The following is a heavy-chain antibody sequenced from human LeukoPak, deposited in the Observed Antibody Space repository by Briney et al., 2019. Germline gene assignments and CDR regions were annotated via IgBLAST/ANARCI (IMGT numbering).Heavy chain of an antibody. CDR3: ARGHYGSGSYAFGSWFDP. CDR1: GGSISSGDYY. J-gene: IGHJ5*02. D-gene: IGHD3-10*01. Sequence: SETLSLTCTVSGGSISSGDYYWSWIRQPPGKGLEWIGYIYYSGSTYYNPSLKSRVTISVDTSKNQFSLQLSSVTAADTAVYYCARGHYGSGSYAFGSWFDPWGQGTLVTVSS. V-gene: IGHV4-30-4*01. CDR2: IYYSGST.